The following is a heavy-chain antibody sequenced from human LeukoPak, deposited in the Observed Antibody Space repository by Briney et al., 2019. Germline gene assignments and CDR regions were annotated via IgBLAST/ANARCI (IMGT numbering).Heavy chain of an antibody. CDR1: GYTFTSYD. V-gene: IGHV1-8*03. CDR2: MNPNSGNT. CDR3: ARGFLEFWGQFHLLTAAGTQRGVVD. D-gene: IGHD6-13*01. Sequence: ASVKVSCKASGYTFTSYDINWVRQATRQGLEWMGWMNPNSGNTGYAQKFQGRVTITRNTSISTAYMELSSLRSEDAAVYYCARGFLEFWGQFHLLTAAGTQRGVVDWGQGTLVTVSS. J-gene: IGHJ4*02.